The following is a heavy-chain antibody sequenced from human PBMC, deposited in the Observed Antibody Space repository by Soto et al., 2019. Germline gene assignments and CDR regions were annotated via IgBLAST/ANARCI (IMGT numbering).Heavy chain of an antibody. Sequence: PGGSLRLSCAASGFTFSSYGMHLVRQVPGKGLEWVAVISYDGSNKYYADSVKGRFTISRDNSKSTLYLQMNSLRAEDTAVYYCAKDGYSSGWWALGIGYYMDVWGKGTTVTVSS. J-gene: IGHJ6*03. CDR3: AKDGYSSGWWALGIGYYMDV. V-gene: IGHV3-30*18. D-gene: IGHD6-19*01. CDR1: GFTFSSYG. CDR2: ISYDGSNK.